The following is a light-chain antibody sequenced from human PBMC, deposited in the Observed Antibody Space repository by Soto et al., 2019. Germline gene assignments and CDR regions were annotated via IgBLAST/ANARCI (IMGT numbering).Light chain of an antibody. CDR3: QSYDSSLSGVV. CDR2: GNN. V-gene: IGLV1-40*01. J-gene: IGLJ2*01. Sequence: QSALTQPPSVSGAPGQRVTISCTGSSSNIGARYDVHWYQHLPGTAPKLLIYGNNNRPSGVPVRFSGSKSGTSASLAITGLQAEDEAVYYCQSYDSSLSGVVFGGGTKLTVL. CDR1: SSNIGARYD.